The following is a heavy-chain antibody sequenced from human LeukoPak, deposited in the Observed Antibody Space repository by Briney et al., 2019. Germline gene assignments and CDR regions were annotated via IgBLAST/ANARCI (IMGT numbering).Heavy chain of an antibody. CDR1: GFTFSSYG. Sequence: PGRSLRFSCAASGFTFSSYGMHWVRQAPGKGLEWVAVIWYDGSNKYYADSVKGRFTISRDNSKNTLYLQMNSLRAEDTAVYYCAKDHQDSSSILGYWGQGTLVTVSS. J-gene: IGHJ4*02. V-gene: IGHV3-33*06. CDR2: IWYDGSNK. CDR3: AKDHQDSSSILGY. D-gene: IGHD6-6*01.